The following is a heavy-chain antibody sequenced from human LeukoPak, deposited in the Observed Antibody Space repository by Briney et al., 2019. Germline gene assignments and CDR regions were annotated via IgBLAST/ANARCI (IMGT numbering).Heavy chain of an antibody. CDR1: GYTFTGYY. CDR2: INLNSGGT. CDR3: ARTIAAAGDTIFDY. V-gene: IGHV1-2*02. D-gene: IGHD6-13*01. Sequence: ASVKVSCKASGYTFTGYYMHWVRQAPGQGLEWMGWINLNSGGTNYAQKFQGRVTMTRDTSISTAYMELSRLRSDDTAVYYCARTIAAAGDTIFDYWGQGTLVTVSS. J-gene: IGHJ4*02.